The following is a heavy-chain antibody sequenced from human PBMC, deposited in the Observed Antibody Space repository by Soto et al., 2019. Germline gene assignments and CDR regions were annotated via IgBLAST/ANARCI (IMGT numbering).Heavy chain of an antibody. V-gene: IGHV1-69*02. CDR2: IIPVLGVA. CDR3: ARSSVAAAGTLGN. Sequence: QVQLVQSGAEVKKPGSSVKVSCKASGGTLNSYTINWVRQAPGHGPEWLGRIIPVLGVANYAQTFQGGVTITADKSTSTVYMDLTSLRSEDTAVYYCARSSVAAAGTLGNWGPGTLVTVSS. J-gene: IGHJ4*02. D-gene: IGHD6-13*01. CDR1: GGTLNSYT.